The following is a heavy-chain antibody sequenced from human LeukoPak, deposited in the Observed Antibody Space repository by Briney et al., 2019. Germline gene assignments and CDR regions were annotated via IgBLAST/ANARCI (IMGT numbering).Heavy chain of an antibody. CDR1: GFTFSSYA. J-gene: IGHJ5*02. D-gene: IGHD3-3*01. CDR3: AKARDYDFWSGLFDP. CDR2: ISGSGGST. V-gene: IGHV3-23*01. Sequence: GGSLRLSCAASGFTFSSYAMSWVRRAPGKGLEWVSAISGSGGSTYYADSVKGRFTISRDNSKNTLYLQMNSLRAEDTAVYYCAKARDYDFWSGLFDPWGQGTLVTVSS.